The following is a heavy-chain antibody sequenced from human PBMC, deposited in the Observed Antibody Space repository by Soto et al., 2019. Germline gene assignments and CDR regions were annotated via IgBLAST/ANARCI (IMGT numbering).Heavy chain of an antibody. Sequence: LTCTVSDGSISSYYLSWIRQPPRKGLEWIGYIYYSWSTNYNPSLKSLVTISVDTSKNQCSLKLSSVTAEDTAVYYCARDPEYSRWSGRGCHYGMDXWGQVTTVTVS. D-gene: IGHD6-6*01. CDR3: ARDPEYSRWSGRGCHYGMDX. J-gene: IGHJ6*02. V-gene: IGHV4-59*01. CDR1: DGSISSYY. CDR2: IYYSWST.